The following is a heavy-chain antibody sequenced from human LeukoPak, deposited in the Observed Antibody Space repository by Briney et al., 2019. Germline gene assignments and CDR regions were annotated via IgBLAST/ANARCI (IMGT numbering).Heavy chain of an antibody. V-gene: IGHV3-23*01. CDR3: AKDPGDRTVSYYYYYYGMDV. J-gene: IGHJ6*02. CDR2: ISGSGGST. D-gene: IGHD3-16*01. Sequence: GGSLRLSCAASGFTFSSYAMSWVRKAPGKGLEWVSAISGSGGSTYYADSVKGRFTISRDSSKNTLYLQMNSLRAEDTAVYYCAKDPGDRTVSYYYYYYGMDVWGQGTTVTVSS. CDR1: GFTFSSYA.